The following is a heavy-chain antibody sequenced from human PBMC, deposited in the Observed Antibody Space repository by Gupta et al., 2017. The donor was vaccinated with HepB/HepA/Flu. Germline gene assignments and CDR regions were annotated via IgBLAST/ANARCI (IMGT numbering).Heavy chain of an antibody. CDR3: SKCYILSYHEYDAFEM. Sequence: EVQLLDYGGGLVQPGWSLRLSCAVSGYIFSDYAMTWVRQAPVRGLEWVSSINGNGLGTYYGDSVKGRFSISRDNSKDTLYLQMNSLRVEDTAGYYCSKCYILSYHEYDAFEMWCQGTRVTVS. CDR2: INGNGLGT. D-gene: IGHD3-9*01. CDR1: GYIFSDYA. J-gene: IGHJ3*02. V-gene: IGHV3-23*01.